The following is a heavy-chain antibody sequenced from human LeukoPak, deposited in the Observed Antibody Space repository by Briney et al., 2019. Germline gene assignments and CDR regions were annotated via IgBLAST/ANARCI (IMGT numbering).Heavy chain of an antibody. Sequence: PGGSLRLSCAASGFTFSDYYMSWIRQAPGKGLEWVSYISSSGSTIYYADSVKGRFTISRDNAKNSLYLQMNSLRAEDTAVYYCTRDLSGSYDPFDPWGQGTLVTVSS. D-gene: IGHD1-26*01. V-gene: IGHV3-11*01. CDR1: GFTFSDYY. J-gene: IGHJ5*02. CDR2: ISSSGSTI. CDR3: TRDLSGSYDPFDP.